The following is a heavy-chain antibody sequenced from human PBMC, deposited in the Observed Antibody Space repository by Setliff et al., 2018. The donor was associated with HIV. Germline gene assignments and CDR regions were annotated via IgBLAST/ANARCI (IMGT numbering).Heavy chain of an antibody. CDR2: ISPYDGKT. CDR3: VRGAAPSLSARWYRLNYEYYMDV. V-gene: IGHV1-18*01. J-gene: IGHJ6*03. Sequence: ASVKVSCKASGYPFTRYGISWLRRARGQGLEWMGWISPYDGKTRYAQKIQGRVTMTTDSSTTTAYMELRSLTSDDTAVYYCVRGAAPSLSARWYRLNYEYYMDVWGQGTTVTVS. CDR1: GYPFTRYG. D-gene: IGHD6-13*01.